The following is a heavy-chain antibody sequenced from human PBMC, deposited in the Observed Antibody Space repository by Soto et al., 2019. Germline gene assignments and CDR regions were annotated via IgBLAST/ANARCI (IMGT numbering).Heavy chain of an antibody. CDR2: ISSSSSYI. J-gene: IGHJ4*02. D-gene: IGHD1-26*01. CDR3: AREGWELLTRFFDY. Sequence: EVQLVESGGCLVKPGGSLRLSCAASGFTFSSYSMNWVRQAPGKGLEWVSSISSSSSYIYYADSVKGRFTISRDNAKNSLYLQMNSLRAEDTAVYYCAREGWELLTRFFDYWGQGTLVTVSS. V-gene: IGHV3-21*01. CDR1: GFTFSSYS.